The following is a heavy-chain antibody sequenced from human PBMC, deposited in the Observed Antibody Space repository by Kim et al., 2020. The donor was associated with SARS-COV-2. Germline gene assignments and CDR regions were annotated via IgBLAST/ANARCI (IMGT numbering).Heavy chain of an antibody. CDR3: ARDGLAVAGNPIWFDP. J-gene: IGHJ5*02. V-gene: IGHV1-69*04. D-gene: IGHD6-19*01. CDR2: IIPILGIA. CDR1: GCTFSSYA. Sequence: SVKVSCKASGCTFSSYAISWVRQAPGQGLEWMGRIIPILGIANYAQKFQGRVTITADKSTSTAYMELSSLSSVDPAVYYCARDGLAVAGNPIWFDPWGQ.